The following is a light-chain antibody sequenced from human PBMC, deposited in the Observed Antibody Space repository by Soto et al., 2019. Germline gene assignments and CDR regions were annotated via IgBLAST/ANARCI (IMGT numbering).Light chain of an antibody. CDR1: QSVKSDS. Sequence: EIVLTQSPGTLSLSPGEGATLSCRASQSVKSDSLAWYQQKPGQAPRLLISGASTRATGIPDRFRGSGSGTDFTLTIGRLENEDFAVYWCQQYGSSLTFGRGTKVDIK. J-gene: IGKJ1*01. CDR2: GAS. CDR3: QQYGSSLT. V-gene: IGKV3-20*01.